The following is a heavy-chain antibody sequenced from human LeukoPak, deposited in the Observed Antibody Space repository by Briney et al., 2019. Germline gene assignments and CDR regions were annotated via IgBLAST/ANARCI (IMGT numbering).Heavy chain of an antibody. V-gene: IGHV3-23*01. J-gene: IGHJ4*02. CDR1: GFTFSSYT. CDR3: AKDGGLWVSAHWGDS. D-gene: IGHD7-27*01. Sequence: GGSLRLSCTASGFTFSSYTMTWVRQAPGKGLKWVSTITTGDGNTYYADSVKGRFTVSRDDSKNTLYLQMNSLRAEHTAVYYCAKDGGLWVSAHWGDSWGRGTLVTVSS. CDR2: ITTGDGNT.